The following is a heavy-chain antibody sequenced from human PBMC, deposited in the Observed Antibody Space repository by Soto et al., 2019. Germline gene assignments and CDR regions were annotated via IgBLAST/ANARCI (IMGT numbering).Heavy chain of an antibody. D-gene: IGHD6-6*01. CDR1: GYSFTSYW. CDR2: IYPGDSHT. V-gene: IGHV5-51*01. J-gene: IGHJ4*02. Sequence: PGESLKISCKGSGYSFTSYWIGWVRQMPGKGMEWMGTIYPGDSHTRYGPSSQGQVTISADKSISTAYLQWSSLKASATAMYYCARHFASYSRSSLPDYWGQGTLVTVSS. CDR3: ARHFASYSRSSLPDY.